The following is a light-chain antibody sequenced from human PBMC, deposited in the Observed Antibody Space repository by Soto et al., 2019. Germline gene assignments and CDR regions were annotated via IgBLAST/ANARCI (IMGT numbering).Light chain of an antibody. CDR3: QQYNSFPT. J-gene: IGKJ1*01. CDR2: KAS. Sequence: DIQMTQSPSTLSASVGDRVTITCRASQSISSWLAWYQQKPGKAPKLLIYKASSLESGGPSRFSGSGSGTEFPLTISSLQPDDFATYYCQQYNSFPTFGQGTKVEIK. CDR1: QSISSW. V-gene: IGKV1-5*03.